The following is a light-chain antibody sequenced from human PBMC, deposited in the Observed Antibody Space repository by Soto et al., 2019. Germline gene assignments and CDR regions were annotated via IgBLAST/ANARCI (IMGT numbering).Light chain of an antibody. Sequence: EIVLTQSPATLSLSPGERATLSCRASQSISRFVAWFQQKPGHSPRLLIYDASNRATGIPARFSGSGSGTDFTLTISSLEPEDFAVYYCQQRGNWPLTFGEGTRLEIK. J-gene: IGKJ5*01. CDR3: QQRGNWPLT. CDR1: QSISRF. V-gene: IGKV3-11*01. CDR2: DAS.